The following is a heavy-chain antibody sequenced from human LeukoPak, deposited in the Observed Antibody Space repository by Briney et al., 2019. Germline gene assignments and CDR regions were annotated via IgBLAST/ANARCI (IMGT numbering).Heavy chain of an antibody. CDR3: TTAYTVTTSLSYYYYYMDV. V-gene: IGHV3-15*01. D-gene: IGHD4-17*01. CDR2: IKSKTDGGTT. J-gene: IGHJ6*03. CDR1: GFTFSNAW. Sequence: GGSLRLSCAASGFTFSNAWMSWVRQAPGKGLEWVGRIKSKTDGGTTDYAAPVKGRFTISRDDSKNTLYLQMNSLKTEDTAVYYCTTAYTVTTSLSYYYYYMDVWGKGTTVTISS.